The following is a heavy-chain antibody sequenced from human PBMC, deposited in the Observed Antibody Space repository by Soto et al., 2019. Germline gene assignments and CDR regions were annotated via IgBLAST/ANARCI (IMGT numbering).Heavy chain of an antibody. Sequence: ASVKVSCKASGYTFTSYYMYWVRQAPVQGLEWMGIINPSGGSTSYAQKFQGRVTMTRDTSTSTVYMELSSLRSEDTAVYYCARVEMATIKGNAFDIWGQGTMVTVS. D-gene: IGHD5-12*01. V-gene: IGHV1-46*01. CDR1: GYTFTSYY. J-gene: IGHJ3*02. CDR3: ARVEMATIKGNAFDI. CDR2: INPSGGST.